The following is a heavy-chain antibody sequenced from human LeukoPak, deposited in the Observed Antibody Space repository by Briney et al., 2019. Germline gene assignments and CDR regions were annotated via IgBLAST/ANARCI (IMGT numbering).Heavy chain of an antibody. D-gene: IGHD1-7*01. V-gene: IGHV3-30*18. CDR2: ISYGGSNK. CDR3: AKNRVVFNWNYAYYFDS. J-gene: IGHJ4*02. Sequence: GGSLRLSCAASGFTFSNYAMHWVREAPGKGLEWVAIISYGGSNKYYADSVKGRFTISRDNSKNTLYLQMNSLRTEDTAVYYCAKNRVVFNWNYAYYFDSWGQGTLVTVSS. CDR1: GFTFSNYA.